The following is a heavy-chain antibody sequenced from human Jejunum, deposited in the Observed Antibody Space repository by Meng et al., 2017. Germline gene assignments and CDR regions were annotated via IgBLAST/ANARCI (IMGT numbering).Heavy chain of an antibody. Sequence: EPGPGRVNPSGTLCLTCAGSGGSITSSNWWSWVRQPPGKGLEWIGEIFHSGSTNYNPPLKSRVTISVDKSKNQFSLKVTSVTAADTATYYCARFDISTAGRGDYWGQGILVTVSS. D-gene: IGHD6-13*01. CDR2: IFHSGST. V-gene: IGHV4-4*02. CDR3: ARFDISTAGRGDY. J-gene: IGHJ4*02. CDR1: GGSITSSNW.